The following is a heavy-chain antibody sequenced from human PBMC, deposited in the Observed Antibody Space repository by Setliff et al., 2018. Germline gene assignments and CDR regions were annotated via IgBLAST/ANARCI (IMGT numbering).Heavy chain of an antibody. D-gene: IGHD3-10*01. Sequence: PSETLSLTCTVSGGSLSGSLRGYAVFWGWIRQSPGKELEWIGSAYYNGDSYYNPSLKSRVTMSVDTSGNQFSLHLISVTAADTAVYYCARHVGTRSRGYNYYYYFMDVWGKGTTVTVSS. J-gene: IGHJ6*03. CDR1: GGSLSGSLRGYAVF. CDR2: AYYNGDS. V-gene: IGHV4-39*01. CDR3: ARHVGTRSRGYNYYYYFMDV.